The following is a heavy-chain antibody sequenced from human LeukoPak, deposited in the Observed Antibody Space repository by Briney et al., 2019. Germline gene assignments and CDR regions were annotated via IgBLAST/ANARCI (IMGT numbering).Heavy chain of an antibody. J-gene: IGHJ4*02. CDR1: GGSISSYS. D-gene: IGHD3-10*01. V-gene: IGHV4-59*08. CDR2: IYNNGST. Sequence: SETLSLTCTVSGGSISSYSRSWIRQPPGKGLEWIGYIYNNGSTQNNPSLKSRVTISVDTSKNQFSLKLSSVTAADTAVYYCARHAVWFGELALDYWGQGTLVTVSS. CDR3: ARHAVWFGELALDY.